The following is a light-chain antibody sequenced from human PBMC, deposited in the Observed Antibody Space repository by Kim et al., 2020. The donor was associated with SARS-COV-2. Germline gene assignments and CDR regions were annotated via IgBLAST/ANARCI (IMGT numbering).Light chain of an antibody. CDR3: QSYYTNNVV. Sequence: NFMLTQPHSVSESPGKTVTISCTRSSGSIASNYVQWYQQRPGSAPTPLICEDKQRTSGVPDRFSGSIDSSSNSAYLSISGLRTEDEAAYYCQSYYTNNVVFGGGTQLTVL. CDR2: EDK. CDR1: SGSIASNY. J-gene: IGLJ7*01. V-gene: IGLV6-57*03.